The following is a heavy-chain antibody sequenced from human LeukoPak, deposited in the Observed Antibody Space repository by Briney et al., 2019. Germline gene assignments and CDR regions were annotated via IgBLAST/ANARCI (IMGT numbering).Heavy chain of an antibody. D-gene: IGHD6-13*01. V-gene: IGHV4-34*01. Sequence: PSETLSLTCAVYGGSFSGYYWSWIRQPPGKGLEWIGDITHTGSTNDNPSLAGRVTVSVDTSKNQFSLSLASVTAADTALYYCARGSPAADDAFDIWGQGTLVTVSS. CDR3: ARGSPAADDAFDI. CDR1: GGSFSGYY. CDR2: ITHTGST. J-gene: IGHJ3*02.